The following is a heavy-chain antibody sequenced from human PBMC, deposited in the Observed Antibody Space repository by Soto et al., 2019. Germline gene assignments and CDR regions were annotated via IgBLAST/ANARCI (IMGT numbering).Heavy chain of an antibody. V-gene: IGHV4-59*08. CDR1: GGSIRSYY. Sequence: QVQLQESGPGLVKPSETLSLSCTVSGGSIRSYYWSWFRHSPGKRMEWIGYVHHSWGSSYNTSLKSRVAISLDTSKSQFSLKVTSVTATDTAVYYCARQGFGPLHGLVDVWGQGTTVTVSS. J-gene: IGHJ6*02. D-gene: IGHD3-10*01. CDR3: ARQGFGPLHGLVDV. CDR2: VHHSWGS.